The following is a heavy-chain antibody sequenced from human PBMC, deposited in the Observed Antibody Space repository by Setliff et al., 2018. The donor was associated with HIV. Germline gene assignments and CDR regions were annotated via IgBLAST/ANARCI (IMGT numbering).Heavy chain of an antibody. CDR2: ISPDGSEK. J-gene: IGHJ4*02. Sequence: LRLSCAASGFIFKNYDMNWVRQAPAKGLEWVANISPDGSEKYYVDSVKGRFTISRDNAKNSLYLQMNSLRAEDTAMYYCARDWRSGYDLNFDYWGQGTLVTVSS. CDR1: GFIFKNYD. D-gene: IGHD5-12*01. V-gene: IGHV3-7*01. CDR3: ARDWRSGYDLNFDY.